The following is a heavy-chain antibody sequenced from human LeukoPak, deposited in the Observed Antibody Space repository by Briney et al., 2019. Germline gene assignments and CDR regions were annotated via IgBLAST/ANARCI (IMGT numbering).Heavy chain of an antibody. J-gene: IGHJ4*02. D-gene: IGHD6-13*01. Sequence: GGSLRLSCAASRFTFSSYGMHWVRQAPGKGLEWVAVIWYDGSNKYYADSVKGRFTISRDNSKNTLYLQMNSLRAEDTAVYYCARAGQQLVFSHFDYWGQGTLVTVSS. V-gene: IGHV3-33*01. CDR3: ARAGQQLVFSHFDY. CDR2: IWYDGSNK. CDR1: RFTFSSYG.